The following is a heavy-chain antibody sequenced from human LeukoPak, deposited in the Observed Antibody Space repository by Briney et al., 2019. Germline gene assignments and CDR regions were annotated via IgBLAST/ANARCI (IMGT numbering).Heavy chain of an antibody. J-gene: IGHJ4*02. Sequence: GRSLRLSCAASGFTFSRFWMSWVRQAPGKGLEWVSSISPSSSYIYYADSVKGRFTISRDNAKNSLYLQMNSLRDEDTAVYYCARKYGGYADYWGQGTLVTVSS. CDR3: ARKYGGYADY. D-gene: IGHD5-12*01. V-gene: IGHV3-21*01. CDR1: GFTFSRFW. CDR2: ISPSSSYI.